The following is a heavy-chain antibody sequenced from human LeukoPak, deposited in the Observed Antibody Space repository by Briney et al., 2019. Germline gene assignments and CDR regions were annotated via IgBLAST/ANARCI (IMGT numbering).Heavy chain of an antibody. V-gene: IGHV3-21*01. D-gene: IGHD3-10*02. CDR3: ARGTMFPYYFDY. Sequence: KTGGSLRLSCAASGFTFSTYTMNWVRQAPGKGLEWVSSISSRSSYIYYADSVKGRFTISRDNAKNSLYLQMNSLRAEDTAVYYCARGTMFPYYFDYWGQGTLVTVSS. CDR2: ISSRSSYI. J-gene: IGHJ4*02. CDR1: GFTFSTYT.